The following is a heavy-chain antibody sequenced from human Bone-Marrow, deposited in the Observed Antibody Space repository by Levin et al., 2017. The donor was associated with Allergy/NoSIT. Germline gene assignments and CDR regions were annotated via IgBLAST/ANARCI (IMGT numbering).Heavy chain of an antibody. V-gene: IGHV5-51*01. CDR1: GHSFTSHW. J-gene: IGHJ3*02. D-gene: IGHD2-21*01. CDR3: ASHSVDGAFDI. CDR2: FNPGDSTT. Sequence: PGESLKISCQGSGHSFTSHWVGWVRQMPGKGLEWMGIFNPGDSTTRYSPSFQGQVTISVDKSISIAYLQWSSLEASATAMYYCASHSVDGAFDIWGQGTLVTVPS.